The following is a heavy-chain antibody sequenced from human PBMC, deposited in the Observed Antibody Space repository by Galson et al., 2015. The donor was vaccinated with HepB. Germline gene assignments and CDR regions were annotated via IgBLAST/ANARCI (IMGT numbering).Heavy chain of an antibody. Sequence: SLRLSCAASGFTVSTNYMNWVRQAPGKGLEWVSVIYSGGSTYYADSVKGRFTISRDNSKNTVYLQMNSLRAEDTAVYYCARSRVGATAYYFDYWGQGTLVTVSS. CDR2: IYSGGST. D-gene: IGHD1-26*01. J-gene: IGHJ4*02. CDR3: ARSRVGATAYYFDY. CDR1: GFTVSTNY. V-gene: IGHV3-53*01.